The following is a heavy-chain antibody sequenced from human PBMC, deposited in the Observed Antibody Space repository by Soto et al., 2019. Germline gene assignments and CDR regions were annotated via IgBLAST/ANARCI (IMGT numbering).Heavy chain of an antibody. V-gene: IGHV4-39*01. CDR2: IYYSGST. J-gene: IGHJ4*02. CDR3: ASQADYGDYRVDY. Sequence: QLQLQESGPGLVKPSETLSLTCTVSGGSISSSSYYWGWIRQPPGKGLEWIGSIYYSGSTYYNPSLTSRVTISVDTSKNQFSLKLSSVTAADTAVYYCASQADYGDYRVDYWGQGTLVTVSS. CDR1: GGSISSSSYY. D-gene: IGHD4-17*01.